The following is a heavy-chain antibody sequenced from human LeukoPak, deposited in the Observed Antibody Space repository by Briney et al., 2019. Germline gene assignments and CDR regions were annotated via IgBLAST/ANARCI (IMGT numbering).Heavy chain of an antibody. Sequence: GASVKVSCKASGYTFTNCGISWVRQAPGQGLEWMGWISAYNGNTNYAKKLQGRVTMITDTSTNTVYMELRSLRSDDTAVYYCAREREDGYNYGDDYWGQGTLVTVSS. CDR3: AREREDGYNYGDDY. CDR1: GYTFTNCG. V-gene: IGHV1-18*01. J-gene: IGHJ4*02. CDR2: ISAYNGNT. D-gene: IGHD5-24*01.